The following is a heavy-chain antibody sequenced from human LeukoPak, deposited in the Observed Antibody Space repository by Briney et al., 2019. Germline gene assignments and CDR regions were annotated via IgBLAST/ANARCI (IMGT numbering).Heavy chain of an antibody. D-gene: IGHD3-10*01. Sequence: SETLSLTCTVSGGSISSYYWSWIRQPPGKGLEWIGYIYYSGSTNYNPSLKSRVTISVDTSKNQFSLKLSSVTAADTAVYYCARGLYGSGSFFLFAYWGQGTLVTVSS. CDR2: IYYSGST. CDR1: GGSISSYY. J-gene: IGHJ4*02. CDR3: ARGLYGSGSFFLFAY. V-gene: IGHV4-59*01.